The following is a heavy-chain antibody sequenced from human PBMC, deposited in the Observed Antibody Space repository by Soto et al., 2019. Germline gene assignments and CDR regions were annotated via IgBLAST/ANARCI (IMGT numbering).Heavy chain of an antibody. CDR2: IYYSGST. CDR3: ARHSTTESIDF. D-gene: IGHD4-17*01. V-gene: IGHV4-59*08. CDR1: GGSISSYH. Sequence: QVQLQESGPGLVKPSETLSLTCTVSGGSISSYHWTWIRQPPGKGLEWIGRIYYSGSTNYNPSLKSRVTISVDTSKNQFSLRLSSVTAADAAVYYCARHSTTESIDFWGQGTLLTVSS. J-gene: IGHJ4*02.